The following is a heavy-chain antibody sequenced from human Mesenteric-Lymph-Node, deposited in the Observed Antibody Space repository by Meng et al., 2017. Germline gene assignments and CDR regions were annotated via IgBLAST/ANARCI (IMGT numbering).Heavy chain of an antibody. CDR2: IPEDGSEK. CDR1: GFTFSDYW. V-gene: IGHV3-7*01. CDR3: ARDGQLNLWYSDL. Sequence: GESLKISCVASGFTFSDYWMSWVRQAPGKGLEWVATIPEDGSEKYYVDSVKGRFTISRDNANNSVYLQMSSLRAEDTAVYYCARDGQLNLWYSDLWGRGTLVTVSS. J-gene: IGHJ2*01. D-gene: IGHD6-6*01.